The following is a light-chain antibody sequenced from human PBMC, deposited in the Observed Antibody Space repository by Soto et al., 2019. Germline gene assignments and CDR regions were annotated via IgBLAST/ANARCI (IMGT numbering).Light chain of an antibody. V-gene: IGKV3-15*01. CDR1: QNVYNN. Sequence: EIVMTQSPATLSVSPGEGATLSCKASQNVYNNLAWYQQRPGQPPRLLLYDASTRATGISARFSGSGYGTEFTRTISSLQSEDFAVYFCQQCRNWPLTFGGGTKVEIK. J-gene: IGKJ4*01. CDR2: DAS. CDR3: QQCRNWPLT.